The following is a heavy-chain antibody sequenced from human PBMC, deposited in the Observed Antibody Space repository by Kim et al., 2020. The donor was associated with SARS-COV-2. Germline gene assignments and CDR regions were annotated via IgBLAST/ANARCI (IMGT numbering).Heavy chain of an antibody. Sequence: VDSVKGRLTISRDNAKNSLYLQMNSLRAEDTAVYYCARSAAGTWGAFDYWGQGTLVTVSS. CDR3: ARSAAGTWGAFDY. V-gene: IGHV3-7*01. J-gene: IGHJ4*02. D-gene: IGHD6-13*01.